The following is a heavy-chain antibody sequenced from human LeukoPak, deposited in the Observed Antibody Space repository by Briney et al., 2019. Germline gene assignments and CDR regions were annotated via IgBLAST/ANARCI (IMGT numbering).Heavy chain of an antibody. CDR1: GFTFSNAW. CDR2: IKGKTDGGTT. Sequence: PGGSLRLSCAASGFTFSNAWMSWVRQAPGKGLEWVGRIKGKTDGGTTDYAAPVKGRFTISRDDSKNTLYLQMNSLKTEDTAVYYCTTVTAGYDYVWGSYRYIYFDYWGQGTLVTVSS. D-gene: IGHD3-16*02. J-gene: IGHJ4*02. V-gene: IGHV3-15*01. CDR3: TTVTAGYDYVWGSYRYIYFDY.